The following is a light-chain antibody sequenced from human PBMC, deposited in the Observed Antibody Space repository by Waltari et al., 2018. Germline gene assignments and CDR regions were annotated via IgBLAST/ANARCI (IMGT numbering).Light chain of an antibody. CDR1: QSISTY. J-gene: IGKJ1*01. V-gene: IGKV1-39*01. CDR3: QQTYSHFRT. CDR2: AAS. Sequence: DIQMTQSPSSLSASVGDRVTITCRASQSISTYLNWYQQKPGKAPKLLIFAASSLQSGVPSRFRGSASERDFTLIISSLQPEDFATYYCQQTYSHFRTFGQGTKVEIK.